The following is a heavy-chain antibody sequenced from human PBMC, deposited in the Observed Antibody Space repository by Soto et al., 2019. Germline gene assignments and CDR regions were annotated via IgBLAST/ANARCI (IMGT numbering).Heavy chain of an antibody. J-gene: IGHJ5*02. CDR2: ISSSSSYI. CDR3: ASPGYSYGHNWFDP. D-gene: IGHD5-18*01. CDR1: GFTFSSYS. V-gene: IGHV3-21*01. Sequence: GGSLRLSCAASGFTFSSYSMNWVRQAPGKGLEWVSSISSSSSYIYYADSVKGRFTISRDNAKNSLYLQMNSLRAEDTAVYYCASPGYSYGHNWFDPWGRGTLVTVSS.